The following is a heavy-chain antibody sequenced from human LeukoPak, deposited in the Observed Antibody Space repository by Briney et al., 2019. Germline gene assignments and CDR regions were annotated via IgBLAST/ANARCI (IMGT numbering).Heavy chain of an antibody. CDR1: GFTFSNYA. CDR2: ISGSGGST. CDR3: ARGHGDYGIKY. J-gene: IGHJ4*02. D-gene: IGHD4-17*01. Sequence: PGGSLRLSCAASGFTFSNYAMSWVRQAPGKGLEWVSAISGSGGSTYYADSVKGRFTISRDNSKNTLYLQMNSLRAEDTAVYYCARGHGDYGIKYWGQGTLVTVSS. V-gene: IGHV3-23*01.